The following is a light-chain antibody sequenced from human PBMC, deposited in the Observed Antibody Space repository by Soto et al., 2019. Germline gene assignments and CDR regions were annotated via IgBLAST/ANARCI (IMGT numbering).Light chain of an antibody. CDR2: GAS. CDR3: HQYDNWPKT. Sequence: EIVMTQSPATLSVSPGERATLSCRASQSVSSNLAWYQHKPVQAPRLLIYGASTRATGIPARFSGSGSGTEFTLTISSLQSEDFAVYYCHQYDNWPKTFGQGTRREIK. J-gene: IGKJ5*01. V-gene: IGKV3-15*01. CDR1: QSVSSN.